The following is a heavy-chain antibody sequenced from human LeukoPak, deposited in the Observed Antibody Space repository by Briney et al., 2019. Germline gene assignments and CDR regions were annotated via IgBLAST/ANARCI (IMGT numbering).Heavy chain of an antibody. CDR2: FYHSVST. CDR3: ARDMRGGNSYYFDS. J-gene: IGHJ4*02. V-gene: IGHV4-38-2*02. Sequence: PSETLSHTCTVSGNSINRGYYWGWIRQPPGKGLEWIGSFYHSVSTYYNPSLKSRVTISVDPSKNQFSLKLSSVTAADTAVYYCARDMRGGNSYYFDSWGQGTLVTVSS. D-gene: IGHD4-23*01. CDR1: GNSINRGYY.